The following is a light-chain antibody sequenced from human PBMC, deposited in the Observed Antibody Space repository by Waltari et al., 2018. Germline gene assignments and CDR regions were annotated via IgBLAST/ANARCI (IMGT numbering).Light chain of an antibody. CDR2: RAT. CDR3: QVWDSSTF. V-gene: IGLV3-9*01. J-gene: IGLJ2*01. CDR1: NIGVKS. Sequence: SYGLTQPPSVSVALGQTATLTCGGNNIGVKSLHWYQLKAGQAPVLVIYRATNRPSGIPDRFSGSNSGNTATLTISSAQAGDEADYFCQVWDSSTFFGGGTKLTVL.